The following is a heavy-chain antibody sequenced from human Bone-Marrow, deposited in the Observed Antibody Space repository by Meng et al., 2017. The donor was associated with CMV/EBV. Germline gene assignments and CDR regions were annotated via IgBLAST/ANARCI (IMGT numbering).Heavy chain of an antibody. D-gene: IGHD4-23*01. CDR1: GLTFSSYA. CDR3: ADGGNGIAY. CDR2: ISGSGGST. Sequence: GESLTLSCVASGLTFSSYAMRWVRQAPGKGLEWVSAISGSGGSTYYADSVKGRFTISRDNSKNTLYLQMNSLRAEGTAVYYYADGGNGIAYWGQGTLVTVSS. J-gene: IGHJ4*01. V-gene: IGHV3-23*01.